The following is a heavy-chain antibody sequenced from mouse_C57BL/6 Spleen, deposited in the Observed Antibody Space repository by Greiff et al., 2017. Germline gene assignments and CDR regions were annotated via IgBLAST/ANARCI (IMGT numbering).Heavy chain of an antibody. CDR2: LYPSDSET. Sequence: QVQLQQPGAELVRPGSSVKLSCKASGYTFTSYWLDWVKQRPGQGLEWIGNLYPSDSETHYNQKFKDKATLTVDKSSSTAYMQLSSLTSEDSAVYYCARGITTVDYYAMDYWGQGTSVTVSS. J-gene: IGHJ4*01. CDR3: ARGITTVDYYAMDY. D-gene: IGHD1-1*01. CDR1: GYTFTSYW. V-gene: IGHV1-61*01.